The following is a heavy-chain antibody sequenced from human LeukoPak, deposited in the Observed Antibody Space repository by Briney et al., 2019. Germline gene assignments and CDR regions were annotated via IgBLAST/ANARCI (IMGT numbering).Heavy chain of an antibody. Sequence: SETLSLTCAVYGGSFSGYYWSWIRQPPGKGLEWIGEINHSGSTNYNPSLKSRVTISVDTSKNQFSLKLSSVTAADTAVYYCASPRGRDSSGYYYSYWGQGTLVTVSS. CDR3: ASPRGRDSSGYYYSY. J-gene: IGHJ4*02. CDR2: INHSGST. D-gene: IGHD3-22*01. V-gene: IGHV4-34*01. CDR1: GGSFSGYY.